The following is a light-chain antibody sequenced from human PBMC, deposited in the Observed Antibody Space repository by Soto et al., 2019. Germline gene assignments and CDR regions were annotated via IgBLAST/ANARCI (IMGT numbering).Light chain of an antibody. J-gene: IGKJ1*01. CDR1: QSVSGW. V-gene: IGKV1-5*03. CDR2: KAS. CDR3: QQNNGYSRT. Sequence: DIQMTQSPSTLSASVGDTVTVTCRASQSVSGWLAWYQQKPGEAPKLLIYKASTSESGVPSRFSGSGSGTEFTLTITNLQPDDFATYYCQQNNGYSRTFGQGTKVDIK.